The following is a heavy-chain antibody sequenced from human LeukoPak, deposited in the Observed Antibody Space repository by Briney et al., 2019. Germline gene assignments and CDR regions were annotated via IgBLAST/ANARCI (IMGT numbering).Heavy chain of an antibody. CDR2: XNXXRXXX. CDR3: ARDNPAEAALDF. V-gene: IGHV1-2*02. CDR1: GSTFTGYX. D-gene: IGHD1-14*01. J-gene: IGHJ4*02. Sequence: GASVKVSCKXSGSTFTGYXXHXXXXXPGXGLXGXGXXNXXRXXXNYAQXLPGXVTMTXDXSITTTSMDLRRLTYDDTAIYYCARDNPAEAALDFWGQGTVVSVSS.